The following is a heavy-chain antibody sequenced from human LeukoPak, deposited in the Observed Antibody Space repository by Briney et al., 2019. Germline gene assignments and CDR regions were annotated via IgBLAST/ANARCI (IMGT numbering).Heavy chain of an antibody. J-gene: IGHJ4*02. CDR3: ARNSLRRDGYNDY. Sequence: GGSLRLSCAASGFTFSSYSMNWVRQAPGKGLEWVSSISSSSSYIYYADSMKGRFTISRDNAKNSLYLQMNSLRAEDTAVYYCARNSLRRDGYNDYWGQGTLVTVSS. V-gene: IGHV3-21*01. D-gene: IGHD5-24*01. CDR1: GFTFSSYS. CDR2: ISSSSSYI.